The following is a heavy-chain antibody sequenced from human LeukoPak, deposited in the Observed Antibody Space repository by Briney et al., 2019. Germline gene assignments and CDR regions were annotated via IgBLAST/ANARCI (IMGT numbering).Heavy chain of an antibody. CDR3: ARNPPANDSSGYSNWFDP. CDR2: IYTSGST. CDR1: GGSISSGSYY. J-gene: IGHJ5*02. D-gene: IGHD3-22*01. V-gene: IGHV4-61*02. Sequence: PSETLSLTCTVSGGSISSGSYYWSWIRQPAGKGLEWIGRIYTSGSTNYNPSLKSRVTISVDTSKNQFSLKLSSVAAADTAVYYCARNPPANDSSGYSNWFDPWGQGTLVTVSS.